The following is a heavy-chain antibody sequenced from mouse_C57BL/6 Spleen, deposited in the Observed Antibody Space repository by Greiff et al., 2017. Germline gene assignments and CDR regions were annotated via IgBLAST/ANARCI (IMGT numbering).Heavy chain of an antibody. CDR2: ISNGGGST. Sequence: EVQVVESGGGLVQPGGSLKLSCAASGFTFSDYYMYWVRQTPEKRLEWVAYISNGGGSTYYPDTVKGRFTISRDNAKNTLYLQMSRLKSEDTAMYYCARHFDVWGTGTTVTVSS. CDR1: GFTFSDYY. V-gene: IGHV5-12*01. CDR3: ARHFDV. J-gene: IGHJ1*03.